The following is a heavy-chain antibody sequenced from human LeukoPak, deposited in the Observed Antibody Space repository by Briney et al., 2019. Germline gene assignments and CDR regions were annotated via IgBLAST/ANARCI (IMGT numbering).Heavy chain of an antibody. CDR2: IYYSGST. CDR1: GGSISSSSYY. V-gene: IGHV4-39*01. Sequence: PSETLSLTCTVSGGSISSSSYYWGWIRQPPGKGLEWIGSIYYSGSTYYNPSLKSRVTISVDTSKNQFSLKLSSVTAADTAVYYCARPAYYYDSSGPPGYWGQGTPVTVSS. J-gene: IGHJ4*02. CDR3: ARPAYYYDSSGPPGY. D-gene: IGHD3-22*01.